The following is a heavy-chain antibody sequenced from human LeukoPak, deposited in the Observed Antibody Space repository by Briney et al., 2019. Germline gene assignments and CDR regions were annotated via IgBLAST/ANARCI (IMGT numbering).Heavy chain of an antibody. CDR2: IYYSGGT. J-gene: IGHJ6*03. Sequence: PSETLSLTCTVSGDSISSGSFYWGWIRQPPGKGLEWIGSIYYSGGTYYNPSLKSRVTISVDTSKNQFSLKLSSVTAADTAVYYCASSFLEWPDRGTYYMDVWSKGTTVTVSS. CDR1: GDSISSGSFY. D-gene: IGHD3-3*01. V-gene: IGHV4-39*07. CDR3: ASSFLEWPDRGTYYMDV.